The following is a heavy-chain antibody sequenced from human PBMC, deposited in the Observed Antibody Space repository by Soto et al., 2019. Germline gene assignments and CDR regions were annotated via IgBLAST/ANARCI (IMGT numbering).Heavy chain of an antibody. D-gene: IGHD4-17*01. CDR1: GFTFSSYG. J-gene: IGHJ4*02. V-gene: IGHV3-30*18. Sequence: PGGSLRLSCAASGFTFSSYGMRWVRQAPGKGLEWVAVISYDGSNKYYADSVKGRFTISRDNSKNTLYLQMNSLRAEDTAVYYCAKAERDYGDYEDYFDYRGQGTLVTVSS. CDR3: AKAERDYGDYEDYFDY. CDR2: ISYDGSNK.